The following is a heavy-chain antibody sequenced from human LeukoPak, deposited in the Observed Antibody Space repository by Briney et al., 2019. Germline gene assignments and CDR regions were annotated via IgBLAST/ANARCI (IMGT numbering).Heavy chain of an antibody. D-gene: IGHD3-9*01. J-gene: IGHJ4*02. CDR3: ATGSRGYYDILTGDY. Sequence: GGSLRLSCAASGFTFSDYWMHWVRQAPGKGLVWVSRIHRDGSSTTYADSVKGRFTISRDNAKNTLYLQMNSLRAEDTAVYYCATGSRGYYDILTGDYWGQGTLVTVSS. V-gene: IGHV3-74*01. CDR1: GFTFSDYW. CDR2: IHRDGSST.